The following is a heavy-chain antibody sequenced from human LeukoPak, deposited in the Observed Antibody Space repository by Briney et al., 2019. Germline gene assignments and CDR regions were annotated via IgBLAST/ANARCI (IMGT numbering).Heavy chain of an antibody. CDR2: IRSNAYGGAT. J-gene: IGHJ4*02. D-gene: IGHD3-22*01. CDR1: GFNFNNAW. Sequence: GGSLRLSCAASGFNFNNAWMNWVRQAPGKGLGRVGRIRSNAYGGATESAAPVTGRFTISRDDSENTLYLQMNSLKIEDTAVYYCTRGSNRDDSSDFDCWGQGTLVTVSS. CDR3: TRGSNRDDSSDFDC. V-gene: IGHV3-15*07.